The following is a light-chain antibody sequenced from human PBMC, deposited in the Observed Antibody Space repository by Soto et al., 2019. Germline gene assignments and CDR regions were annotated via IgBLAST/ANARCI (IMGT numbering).Light chain of an antibody. Sequence: EIVMKQFPATLSVSPGERDTLSCRASQSVSSNLAWYQQKPGQAPRLLIYGASTRATGIPARFSGSGSGTEFTLTISSLQSEDIAVYYCQQHKNWPCTFGQGTKLEIK. V-gene: IGKV3-15*01. CDR1: QSVSSN. CDR2: GAS. J-gene: IGKJ2*02. CDR3: QQHKNWPCT.